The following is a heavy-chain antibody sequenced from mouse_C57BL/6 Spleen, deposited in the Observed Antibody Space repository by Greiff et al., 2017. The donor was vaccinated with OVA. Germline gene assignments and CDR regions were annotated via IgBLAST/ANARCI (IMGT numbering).Heavy chain of an antibody. Sequence: EVKLQESGPELVKPGASVKMSCKASGYTFTDYNMHWVKQSHGKSLEWIGYINPNNGGTSYNQKFKGKATLTVNKSSSTAYMELRSLTSEDSAVYYCARGAVTRAMDYWGQGTSVTVSS. CDR2: INPNNGGT. D-gene: IGHD2-2*01. V-gene: IGHV1-22*01. CDR1: GYTFTDYN. CDR3: ARGAVTRAMDY. J-gene: IGHJ4*01.